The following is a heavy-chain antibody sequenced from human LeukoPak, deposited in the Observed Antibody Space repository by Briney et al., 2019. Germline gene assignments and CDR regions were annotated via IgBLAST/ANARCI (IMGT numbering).Heavy chain of an antibody. J-gene: IGHJ3*02. CDR2: IKPSGGDT. V-gene: IGHV1-46*01. Sequence: ASVKLSCKTSGYTFTDYNLHWVRQAPGQRPEWMGIIKPSGGDTSYAQTFQGRVFMTRDTSTSTVYMELSSLKSEDTAVYYCARVRDGYNDAYDIWGQGTMVTVSS. CDR3: ARVRDGYNDAYDI. D-gene: IGHD5-24*01. CDR1: GYTFTDYN.